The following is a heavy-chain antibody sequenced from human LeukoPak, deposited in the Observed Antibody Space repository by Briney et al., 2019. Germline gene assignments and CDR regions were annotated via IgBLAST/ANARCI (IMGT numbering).Heavy chain of an antibody. CDR3: ARRYCTNGVCYLFDY. CDR2: IYYSGST. Sequence: SQTLSLTCTVSGGSISSGDYYWRWIRQPPGGGLEWIGYIYYSGSTYYNPSLKSRVTISVDTSKNQFSLKLSSVTAADTAVYYCARRYCTNGVCYLFDYWGQGTLVTVSS. J-gene: IGHJ4*02. CDR1: GGSISSGDYY. D-gene: IGHD2-8*01. V-gene: IGHV4-30-4*01.